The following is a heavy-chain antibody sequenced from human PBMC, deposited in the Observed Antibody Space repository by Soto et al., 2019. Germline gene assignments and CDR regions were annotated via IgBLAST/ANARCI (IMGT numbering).Heavy chain of an antibody. J-gene: IGHJ3*02. CDR2: ISGSGGRT. Sequence: LRLSCAASGFTFSSYAMSWVRQAPGKGLEWVSAISGSGGRTYYADSVKSRFTISRDNSKNTLYLQMNSLRAEDTAVYYCAKDPASTPSSWYENAFDIWGQGTMVTVSS. CDR1: GFTFSSYA. CDR3: AKDPASTPSSWYENAFDI. V-gene: IGHV3-23*01. D-gene: IGHD6-13*01.